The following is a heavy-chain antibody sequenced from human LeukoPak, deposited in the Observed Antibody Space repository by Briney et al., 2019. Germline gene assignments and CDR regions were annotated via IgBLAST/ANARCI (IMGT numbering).Heavy chain of an antibody. J-gene: IGHJ4*02. CDR2: ISSSNGNT. Sequence: ASLKVSCRASGYAFTTYGFSWVRQAPGQGLEWMGWISSSNGNTNYAQDFLGRLTMTTDTSTTTAYMELRSLRSDDTAVYYCVRDEYYEVAYWGQGTLVTVSP. D-gene: IGHD3-22*01. CDR3: VRDEYYEVAY. CDR1: GYAFTTYG. V-gene: IGHV1-18*01.